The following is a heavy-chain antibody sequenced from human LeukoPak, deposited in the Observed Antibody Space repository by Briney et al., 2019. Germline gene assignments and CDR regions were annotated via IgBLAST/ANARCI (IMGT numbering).Heavy chain of an antibody. CDR3: ARGSFGAGAGATLADAFDI. V-gene: IGHV3-30-3*01. J-gene: IGHJ3*02. CDR1: GFTFSVYT. Sequence: PGGSLRLSCAASGFTFSVYTIQWVRQAPGKGLEWVAVISFDGSRKYYADSVKGRFTISRDNSKNTVYLQMNSLRVEETAVYYCARGSFGAGAGATLADAFDIWGQGTKVTVSS. CDR2: ISFDGSRK. D-gene: IGHD1-26*01.